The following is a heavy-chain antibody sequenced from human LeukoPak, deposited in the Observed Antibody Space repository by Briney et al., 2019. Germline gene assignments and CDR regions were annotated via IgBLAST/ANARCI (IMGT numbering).Heavy chain of an antibody. D-gene: IGHD3-10*01. CDR1: GYTFTSYG. CDR3: AIYLYYYGSGSYYNPSYYFDY. Sequence: ASVKVSCKASGYTFTSYGISWVRQAPGQGLEWMGWISAYNGNTNYAQKLQGRVTMTTDTSTSTAYMELRSLRSDDTAVYYCAIYLYYYGSGSYYNPSYYFDYWGQGTLVTVSS. J-gene: IGHJ4*02. CDR2: ISAYNGNT. V-gene: IGHV1-18*01.